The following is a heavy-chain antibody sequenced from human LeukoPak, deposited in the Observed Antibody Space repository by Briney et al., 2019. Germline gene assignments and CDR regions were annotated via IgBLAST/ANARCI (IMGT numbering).Heavy chain of an antibody. CDR3: ARDRDSSGYFDY. Sequence: GGSLRLSCAASGFTFSSYAMSWVRQAPGKGLEWVSAISGSGGSTYYADSVKGRFTISRDNSKNTLYLQMNSLRAEDTAVYYCARDRDSSGYFDYWGQGTLVTVSS. CDR2: ISGSGGST. J-gene: IGHJ4*02. D-gene: IGHD3-22*01. V-gene: IGHV3-23*01. CDR1: GFTFSSYA.